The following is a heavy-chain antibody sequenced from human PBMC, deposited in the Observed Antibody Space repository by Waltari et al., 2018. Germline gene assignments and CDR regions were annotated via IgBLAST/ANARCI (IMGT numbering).Heavy chain of an antibody. V-gene: IGHV1-2*04. Sequence: QVQLVQSGAEVTKPGASVKVSCKPSGYTFTDYHIHWVRQAPGQGLEWMGWINPKSGCTYYAQTFQGWVTMTRDTSTSTVYMELSSLKSDGTAVYYCARRSCTGECYAPYVYWGQGSLVTVSS. CDR2: INPKSGCT. CDR3: ARRSCTGECYAPYVY. D-gene: IGHD2-8*02. J-gene: IGHJ4*02. CDR1: GYTFTDYH.